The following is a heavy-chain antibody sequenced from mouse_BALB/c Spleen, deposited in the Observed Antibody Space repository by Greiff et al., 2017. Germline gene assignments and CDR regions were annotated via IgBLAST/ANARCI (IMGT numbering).Heavy chain of an antibody. CDR1: GYTFTSYW. Sequence: QVQLQQSGAELAKPGASVKMSCKASGYTFTSYWMHWVKQRPGQGLEWIGYINPSTGYTEYNQKFKDKATLTADKSSSTAYMQLSSLTSEDSAVYYCARSLYYDYDWFAYWGQGTLVTVSA. CDR2: INPSTGYT. J-gene: IGHJ3*01. D-gene: IGHD2-4*01. CDR3: ARSLYYDYDWFAY. V-gene: IGHV1-7*01.